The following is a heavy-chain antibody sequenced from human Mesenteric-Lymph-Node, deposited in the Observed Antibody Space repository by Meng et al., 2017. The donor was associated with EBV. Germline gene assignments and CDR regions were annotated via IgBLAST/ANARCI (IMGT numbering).Heavy chain of an antibody. J-gene: IGHJ4*02. CDR1: GFTFSSNA. CDR2: ASSGGGPI. CDR3: AKEDGYYGYFDF. Sequence: VEVMECGGGFGQPGGSLTLSFAASGFTFSSNAMGWFRQAPGKGLEWISTASSGGGPIYYTDSMRGRFTVSRDSSKSTLYLHMNSLGADDTAVYYCAKEDGYYGYFDFWGQGTLVTVSS. V-gene: IGHV3-23*01. D-gene: IGHD2-15*01.